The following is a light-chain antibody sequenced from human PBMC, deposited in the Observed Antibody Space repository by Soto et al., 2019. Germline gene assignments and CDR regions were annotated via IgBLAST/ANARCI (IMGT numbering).Light chain of an antibody. CDR2: GAS. Sequence: EIVLTQSPGTLSLSPGERATLSCGASQSVTSLYLAWYQQKPGQAPRLLIFGASSRATGIPDKFSGSGSGTDFTLTISRLEPDDFAVYYCQHYGSPSWTFGQGTKVDIK. CDR1: QSVTSLY. J-gene: IGKJ1*01. V-gene: IGKV3-20*01. CDR3: QHYGSPSWT.